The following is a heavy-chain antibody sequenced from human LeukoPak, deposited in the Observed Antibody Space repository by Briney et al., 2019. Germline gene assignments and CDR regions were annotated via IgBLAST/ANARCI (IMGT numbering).Heavy chain of an antibody. J-gene: IGHJ4*02. D-gene: IGHD2-15*01. V-gene: IGHV3-7*01. CDR2: IKQDGSEK. CDR3: ARDKIVGASLFDS. Sequence: PGGSLRLSCAASGFTFSSYWMNWVRQAPGKGLEWVANIKQDGSEKYYVDSVKGRFTISRDNAKNSLYLQMNSLRAEDTAVYYCARDKIVGASLFDSWGQGTLVTVSS. CDR1: GFTFSSYW.